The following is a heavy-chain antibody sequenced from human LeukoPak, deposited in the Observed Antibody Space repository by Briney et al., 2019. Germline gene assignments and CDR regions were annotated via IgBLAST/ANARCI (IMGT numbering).Heavy chain of an antibody. J-gene: IGHJ5*02. V-gene: IGHV4-59*01. CDR1: GASISSYY. D-gene: IGHD2-2*01. CDR2: VYHDGTT. CDR3: ARGSTSPFGP. Sequence: SETLSLTCTVSGASISSYYWSWIRQSPGKGLEWIGYVYHDGTTIYNPSLKSRVTMSMDTSKNQFSLSLRSVTAADTALYYCARGSTSPFGPWGQGTQVTVSS.